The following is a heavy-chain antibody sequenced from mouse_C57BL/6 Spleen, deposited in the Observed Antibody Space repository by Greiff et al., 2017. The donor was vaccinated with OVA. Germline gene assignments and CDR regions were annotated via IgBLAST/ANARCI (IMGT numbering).Heavy chain of an antibody. CDR1: GYTFTDYE. V-gene: IGHV1-15*01. Sequence: VQLQESGAELVRPGASVTLSCKASGYTFTDYEMHWVKQTPVHGLEWIGAIDPETGGTAYNQKFKGKAILTADKSSSTAYMELRSLTSEDSAVYYGTVNYSNYGWYFDVWGTGTTVTVSS. J-gene: IGHJ1*03. D-gene: IGHD2-5*01. CDR3: TVNYSNYGWYFDV. CDR2: IDPETGGT.